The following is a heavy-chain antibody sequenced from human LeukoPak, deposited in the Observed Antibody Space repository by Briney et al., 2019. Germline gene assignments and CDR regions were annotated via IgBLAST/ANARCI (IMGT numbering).Heavy chain of an antibody. J-gene: IGHJ3*02. V-gene: IGHV3-48*01. D-gene: IGHD3-22*01. CDR1: GFTFSSYA. CDR3: ARDLRHYYDRDDAFDI. Sequence: PGGSLRLSCAASGFTFSSYAMSWVRQAPGKGLEWVSYISSSSSTIYYADSVKGRFTISRDNAKNSLYLQMNSLRAEDTAVYYCARDLRHYYDRDDAFDIWGQGTMVTVSS. CDR2: ISSSSSTI.